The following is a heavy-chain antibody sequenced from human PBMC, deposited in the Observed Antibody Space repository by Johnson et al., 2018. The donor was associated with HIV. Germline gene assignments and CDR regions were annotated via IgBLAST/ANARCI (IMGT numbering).Heavy chain of an antibody. CDR1: GFTFSSYA. CDR3: ARGIPNLPITGTRGFDI. D-gene: IGHD1-20*01. CDR2: ISSNGGST. V-gene: IGHV3-64*01. Sequence: VQLVESGGGVVQPGGSLRLSCAASGFTFSSYAMHWVRQAPGKGLEYVSAISSNGGSTYYANSVKGRFTISRDNSKNTLYLQMGSLRAEDMAVYYCARGIPNLPITGTRGFDIWGQ. J-gene: IGHJ3*02.